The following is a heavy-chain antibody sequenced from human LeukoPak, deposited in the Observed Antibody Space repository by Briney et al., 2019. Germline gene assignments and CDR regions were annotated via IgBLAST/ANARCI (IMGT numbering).Heavy chain of an antibody. CDR1: DGSFSGSS. D-gene: IGHD2/OR15-2a*01. Sequence: SETLSLTCTVYDGSFSGSSWRWIRQPPGKGLECIGEINPSGNTNCNPSLKSRVTISIDTSKNQFSLNLSSVTAADTAIYYCARGPRAPVITLIRSLISYYFDYWGQGTLVTVSS. CDR2: INPSGNT. V-gene: IGHV4-34*01. CDR3: ARGPRAPVITLIRSLISYYFDY. J-gene: IGHJ4*02.